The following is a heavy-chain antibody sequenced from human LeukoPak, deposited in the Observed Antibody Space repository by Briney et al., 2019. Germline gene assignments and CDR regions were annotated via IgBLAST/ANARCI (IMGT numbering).Heavy chain of an antibody. V-gene: IGHV4-34*01. J-gene: IGHJ4*02. CDR2: INHSGST. CDR1: GGSFSGYH. Sequence: PSETLSLTCAVYGGSFSGYHWSWIRQPPGKGLEWIGEINHSGSTNYNPSLKSRVTISVDTSKNQFSLKLSSVTAADTAVYYCARGGSGWYGGYFDYWGQGTLVTVSS. D-gene: IGHD6-19*01. CDR3: ARGGSGWYGGYFDY.